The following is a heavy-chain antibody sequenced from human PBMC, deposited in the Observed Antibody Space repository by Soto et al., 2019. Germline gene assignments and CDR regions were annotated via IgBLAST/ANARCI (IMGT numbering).Heavy chain of an antibody. CDR1: GGSVNTGDNY. D-gene: IGHD3-3*02. V-gene: IGHV4-30-4*01. CDR3: AREAFDGMDV. CDR2: IYHTGNT. Sequence: QVQLHQSGPGLVKPSQTLSLECTVIGGSVNTGDNYWRWVRQSPGRGLEWIGYIYHTGNTFYKPALGNRVTMSVDASQTQYALTLTSVTAADTSVYFCAREAFDGMDVWGQGTNVTVS. J-gene: IGHJ6*02.